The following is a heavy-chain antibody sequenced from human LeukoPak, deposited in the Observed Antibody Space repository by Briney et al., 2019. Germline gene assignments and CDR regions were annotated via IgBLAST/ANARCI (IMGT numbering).Heavy chain of an antibody. Sequence: SETLSLTRTVSGGSISSSSDYWAWIRQPPGKGLEWIGSIYYSGSTYYNSSLKSRVTVSVDTSKNQFSLKLSSVTAADTAVYYCARHIYSGSYSRWFDPWGQGTLVTVSS. D-gene: IGHD1-26*01. CDR3: ARHIYSGSYSRWFDP. J-gene: IGHJ5*02. CDR2: IYYSGST. CDR1: GGSISSSSDY. V-gene: IGHV4-39*01.